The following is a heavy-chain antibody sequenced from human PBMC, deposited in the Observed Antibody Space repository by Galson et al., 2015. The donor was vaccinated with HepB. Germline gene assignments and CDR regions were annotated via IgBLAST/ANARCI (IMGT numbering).Heavy chain of an antibody. V-gene: IGHV1-18*04. CDR2: ISAYNGNT. J-gene: IGHJ4*02. Sequence: SVKVSCKASGYTFTSYGISWVRQAPGQGLEWMGWISAYNGNTNYAQKLQGRVTMTTDTSTSTAYMELRSLRSDDTAVYYCARAAYYDILTGYYFDYWGQGTLVTVSS. D-gene: IGHD3-9*01. CDR3: ARAAYYDILTGYYFDY. CDR1: GYTFTSYG.